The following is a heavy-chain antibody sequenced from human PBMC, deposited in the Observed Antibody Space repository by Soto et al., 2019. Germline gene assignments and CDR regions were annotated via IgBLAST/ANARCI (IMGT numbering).Heavy chain of an antibody. D-gene: IGHD3-22*01. CDR3: ARQKDFYYDSSGYGAFDI. V-gene: IGHV5-51*01. J-gene: IGHJ3*02. Sequence: ESLKISCKGSGYSFTSYWIGWVRQMPGKGLEWMGIIYPGDSDTRYSPSFQGQVTISADKSISTAYLQWSSLKASDTAMYYCARQKDFYYDSSGYGAFDIWGQGTMVTVS. CDR2: IYPGDSDT. CDR1: GYSFTSYW.